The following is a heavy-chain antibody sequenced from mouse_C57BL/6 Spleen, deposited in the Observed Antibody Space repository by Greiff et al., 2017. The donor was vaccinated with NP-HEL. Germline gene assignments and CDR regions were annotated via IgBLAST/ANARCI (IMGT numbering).Heavy chain of an antibody. V-gene: IGHV1-81*01. J-gene: IGHJ4*01. Sequence: QVQLQQSGAELARPGASVKLSCKASGYTFTSYGISWVKQRTGQGLEWIGEICPRSGNTYYNEKFKGKATLTADKSSSTAYMDLRRLTSEDSAVYVGARRSSTVVGLRAMDYWGQGTSVTVSS. CDR3: ARRSSTVVGLRAMDY. D-gene: IGHD1-1*01. CDR2: ICPRSGNT. CDR1: GYTFTSYG.